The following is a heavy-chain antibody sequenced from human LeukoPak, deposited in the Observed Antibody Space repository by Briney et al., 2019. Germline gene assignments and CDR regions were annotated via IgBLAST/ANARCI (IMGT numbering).Heavy chain of an antibody. V-gene: IGHV3-53*01. CDR1: GFTVSSNY. CDR3: ATHSSGYYCIDY. CDR2: IYSGAST. J-gene: IGHJ4*02. D-gene: IGHD3-22*01. Sequence: GGSLRLSCAASGFTVSSNYMSWVRQAPGKGLEWVSVIYSGASTYYADSVKGRFTLSRDNSKNTLYLQMNRLRAEDTAVYYCATHSSGYYCIDYWGQGTLVTVSS.